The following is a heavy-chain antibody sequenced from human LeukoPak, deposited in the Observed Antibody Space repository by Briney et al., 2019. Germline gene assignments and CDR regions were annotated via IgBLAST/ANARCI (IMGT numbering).Heavy chain of an antibody. Sequence: SETLSLTCEVSDYSIRSGYYWGWIRQPPGKGLEWIGSLYHSGSAYYSPSLKSRVTISLDTSNNELSLRLSSVTAADTAIYYCARQNIVVVVAATPGAFDIWGQGTLVTVSS. D-gene: IGHD2-15*01. V-gene: IGHV4-38-2*01. CDR1: DYSIRSGYY. CDR2: LYHSGSA. J-gene: IGHJ3*02. CDR3: ARQNIVVVVAATPGAFDI.